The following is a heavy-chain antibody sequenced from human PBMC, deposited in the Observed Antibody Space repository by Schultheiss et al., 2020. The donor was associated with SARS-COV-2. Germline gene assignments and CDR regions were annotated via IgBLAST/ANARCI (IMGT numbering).Heavy chain of an antibody. J-gene: IGHJ5*02. CDR1: GGSFSGYY. CDR3: AREGSYYDSSGWFDP. Sequence: SETLSLTCAVYGGSFSGYYWSWIRQPPGKGLEWIGEIYHSGSTNYNPSLKSRVTISVDTSKNQFSLKLSSVTAADTAVYYCAREGSYYDSSGWFDPWGQGTLVTVSS. CDR2: IYHSGST. D-gene: IGHD3-22*01. V-gene: IGHV4-34*01.